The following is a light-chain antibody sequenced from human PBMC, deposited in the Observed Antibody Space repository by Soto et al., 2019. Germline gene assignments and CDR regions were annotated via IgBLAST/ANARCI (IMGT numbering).Light chain of an antibody. V-gene: IGLV2-8*01. CDR2: EVT. Sequence: QPVLTQPPSASGSPGQSVTISCTGTSSDVGAYNYVSWYQQYPGKAPKLMIYEVTKRPSGVPDRFSGSKSDKTASLTVSGLQPEDEADYYCTSYAGSNIWVFGGGTKVTVL. CDR3: TSYAGSNIWV. CDR1: SSDVGAYNY. J-gene: IGLJ3*02.